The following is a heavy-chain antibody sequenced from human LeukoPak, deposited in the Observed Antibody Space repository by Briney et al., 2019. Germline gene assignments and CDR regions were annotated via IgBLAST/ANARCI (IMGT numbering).Heavy chain of an antibody. V-gene: IGHV4-31*03. CDR1: GGSISSGGYS. CDR2: IYYSGST. CDR3: ARFFYLNAFGI. D-gene: IGHD2/OR15-2a*01. Sequence: PSETLSLTCTVSGGSISSGGYSWSWIRQHPGKGLEWIGYIYYSGSTYYNPSLKSRVTISVDTSKNQFSLKLSSVTAADTAVYYCARFFYLNAFGIWGRGTMVTVSS. J-gene: IGHJ3*02.